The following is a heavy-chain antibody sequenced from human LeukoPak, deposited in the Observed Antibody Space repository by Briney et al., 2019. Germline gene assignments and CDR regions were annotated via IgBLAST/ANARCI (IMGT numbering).Heavy chain of an antibody. J-gene: IGHJ4*02. CDR3: ARVTGYRIEDYFNY. D-gene: IGHD6-13*01. CDR2: IYYSGST. Sequence: PSETLSLTCTVSGGSISDYYWSWIRQPPGKGLEWIGYIYYSGSTNYNPSLKSRVTISVETSKNEFSLKLRSVTAADTAVYYCARVTGYRIEDYFNYWGQGTLVTVSS. CDR1: GGSISDYY. V-gene: IGHV4-59*01.